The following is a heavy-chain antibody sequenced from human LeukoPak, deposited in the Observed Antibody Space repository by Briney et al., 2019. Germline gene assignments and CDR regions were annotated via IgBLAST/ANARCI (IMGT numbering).Heavy chain of an antibody. V-gene: IGHV4-30-2*01. CDR1: GGSISSSSYY. Sequence: SETLSLTCTVSGGSISSSSYYWSWIRQPPGKGLEWIGYIYHSGSTYYNPSLKSRVTISVDRSKNQFSLKLSSVTAADTAVYYCATITIFGVVIPYDAFDIWGQGTIVTVSS. J-gene: IGHJ3*02. CDR2: IYHSGST. CDR3: ATITIFGVVIPYDAFDI. D-gene: IGHD3-3*01.